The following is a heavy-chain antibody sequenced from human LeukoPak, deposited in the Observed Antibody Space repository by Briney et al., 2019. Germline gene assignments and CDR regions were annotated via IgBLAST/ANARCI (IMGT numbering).Heavy chain of an antibody. D-gene: IGHD1-26*01. CDR1: GFTFSSYV. CDR2: ISDSGGNT. J-gene: IGHJ4*02. Sequence: QSGGSLRLSCAASGFTFSSYVMSWVRQAPGKGLEWVSGISDSGGNTYYADSVKGRFTISRDNSKNTAYLQMNSLRVEDTAKYYCAKSGSGSYLDYWGQGTLVTVSS. V-gene: IGHV3-23*01. CDR3: AKSGSGSYLDY.